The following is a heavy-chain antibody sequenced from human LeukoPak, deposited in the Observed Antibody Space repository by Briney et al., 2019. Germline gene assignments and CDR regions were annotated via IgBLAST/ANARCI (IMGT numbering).Heavy chain of an antibody. CDR2: ISSSSSTI. CDR3: AKDGLSTIFGVVISSFDY. J-gene: IGHJ4*02. Sequence: GGSLRLSCAASGFTFSSYSMNWVRQAPGKGLEWVSYISSSSSTIYYADSVKGRFTISRDNSKNTLYLQMNSLRAEDTAVYYCAKDGLSTIFGVVISSFDYWGQGTLVTVSS. V-gene: IGHV3-48*01. CDR1: GFTFSSYS. D-gene: IGHD3-3*01.